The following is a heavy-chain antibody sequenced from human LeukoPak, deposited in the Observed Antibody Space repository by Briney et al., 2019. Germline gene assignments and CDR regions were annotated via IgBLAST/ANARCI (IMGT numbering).Heavy chain of an antibody. CDR3: AKSFLSVMVVADH. Sequence: PGGSLRLSCAASGFNFNNYAMTWVRQAPGKGLEWVSGISASGDSTNYADSVKGRFTISRDNSKNTMFLEMNSLRVEDTALYYCAKSFLSVMVVADHWGQGTLVTVSS. CDR1: GFNFNNYA. J-gene: IGHJ5*02. V-gene: IGHV3-23*01. CDR2: ISASGDST. D-gene: IGHD2/OR15-2a*01.